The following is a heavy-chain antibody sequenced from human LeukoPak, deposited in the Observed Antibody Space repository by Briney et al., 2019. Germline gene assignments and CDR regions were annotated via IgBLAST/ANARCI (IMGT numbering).Heavy chain of an antibody. J-gene: IGHJ4*02. CDR2: ISSSGSTI. CDR3: AKGTTRRYCSSTSCSLHFDY. V-gene: IGHV3-48*03. CDR1: GFTFSSYE. Sequence: GGSLRLSCAASGFTFSSYEMNWVRQAPGKGLEWVSYISSSGSTIYYADSVKGRFTISRDNAKNSLYLQMNSLRAEDMALYYCAKGTTRRYCSSTSCSLHFDYWGQGTLVTVSS. D-gene: IGHD2-2*01.